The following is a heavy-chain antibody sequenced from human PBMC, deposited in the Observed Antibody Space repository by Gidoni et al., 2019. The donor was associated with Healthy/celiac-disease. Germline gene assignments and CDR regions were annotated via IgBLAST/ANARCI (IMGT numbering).Heavy chain of an antibody. CDR3: ARDWFDP. CDR1: GGSFSGYY. J-gene: IGHJ5*02. CDR2: INHSGST. Sequence: QVQLQQWGAVLLKPSETLSLTCAVYGGSFSGYYWSWIRQPPGKGLEWIGEINHSGSTNYNPSLKSRVTIAVDTSKNQFSLKLSSVTAADTAVYYCARDWFDPWGQGTLVTVSS. V-gene: IGHV4-34*01.